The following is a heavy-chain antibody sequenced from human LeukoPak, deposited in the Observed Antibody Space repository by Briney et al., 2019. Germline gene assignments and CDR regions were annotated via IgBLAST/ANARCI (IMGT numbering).Heavy chain of an antibody. J-gene: IGHJ4*02. CDR2: IYYSGST. CDR1: GGSISSYY. CDR3: ARQNIGGLIY. V-gene: IGHV4-59*08. Sequence: SETLSLTCTVSGGSISSYYWSWIRQPPGKGLEWIGYIYYSGSTNYNPSLKSRVTISVDTSKNQFSLKLSSVTAADTAVYYCARQNIGGLIYWGQGTLVTVSS. D-gene: IGHD5-12*01.